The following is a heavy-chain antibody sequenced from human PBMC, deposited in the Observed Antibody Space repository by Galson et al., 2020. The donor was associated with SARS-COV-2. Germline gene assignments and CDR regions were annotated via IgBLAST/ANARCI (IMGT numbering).Heavy chain of an antibody. CDR2: AGSVGDT. CDR3: TRGQVGNAFDI. CDR1: GFTFSDYD. J-gene: IGHJ3*02. D-gene: IGHD1-26*01. Sequence: GGSLRLSCAASGFTFSDYDMHWVRQASGRSLEWVSLAGSVGDTYYLGSVKGRFIISRDNAKSSLYLQMNSLTAGDTAIYYCTRGQVGNAFDIWGQGTLVTVSS. V-gene: IGHV3-13*01.